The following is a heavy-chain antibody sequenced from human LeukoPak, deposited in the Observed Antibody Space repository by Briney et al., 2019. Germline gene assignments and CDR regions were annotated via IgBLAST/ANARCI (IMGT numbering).Heavy chain of an antibody. Sequence: GASVKGSCKASGYTFTSYAMHWVRQAPGHRLEWMGWINAGNGNTKYSQEFQGRVTITRDTSASTAYMELSSLRSEDVAVYYCARSEQLARPSFDYWGQGTLVTVSS. J-gene: IGHJ4*02. D-gene: IGHD6-13*01. CDR2: INAGNGNT. CDR3: ARSEQLARPSFDY. V-gene: IGHV1-3*03. CDR1: GYTFTSYA.